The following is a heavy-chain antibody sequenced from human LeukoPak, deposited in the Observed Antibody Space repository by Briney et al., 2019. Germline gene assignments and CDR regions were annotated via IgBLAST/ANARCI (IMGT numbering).Heavy chain of an antibody. CDR3: ARLRGENYDSSGYLDY. J-gene: IGHJ4*02. V-gene: IGHV4-38-2*01. Sequence: SETLSLTCAVSGYSIIRGYYWGWIRQPPGKGLEWIGGFYHSGSTYYNPSLKSRVTISVDTSKNQFSLKLSSVTAADTAVYYCARLRGENYDSSGYLDYWGQGILVTVSS. CDR2: FYHSGST. D-gene: IGHD3-22*01. CDR1: GYSIIRGYY.